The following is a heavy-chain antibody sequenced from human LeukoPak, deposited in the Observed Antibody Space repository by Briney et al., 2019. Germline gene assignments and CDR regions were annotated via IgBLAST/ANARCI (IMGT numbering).Heavy chain of an antibody. V-gene: IGHV4-61*09. CDR2: IYTTGST. CDR1: GNSIANTFYY. CDR3: ARRQDGHDY. J-gene: IGHJ4*02. Sequence: SETLSLTCTVSGNSIANTFYYWSWLRQPAGKGLEWIGHIYTTGSTDYNPSLKSRVTISLDTSRNQFSLKLSSVTAADTAVYYCARRQDGHDYWGQGTLFTVFS.